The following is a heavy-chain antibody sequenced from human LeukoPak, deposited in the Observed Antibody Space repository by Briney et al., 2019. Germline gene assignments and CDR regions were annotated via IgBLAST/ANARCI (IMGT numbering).Heavy chain of an antibody. D-gene: IGHD3-10*01. V-gene: IGHV3-11*06. CDR3: ARGFMVRGAINAFDI. CDR1: GFTFSDYY. CDR2: ISSSSSYT. Sequence: GGPLRLSCAASGFTFSDYYMSWIRQAPGKGLEWVSYISSSSSYTNYADSVKGRFTISRDNAKNSLYLQMNSLRAEDTAVYYCARGFMVRGAINAFDIWGQGTMVTVSS. J-gene: IGHJ3*02.